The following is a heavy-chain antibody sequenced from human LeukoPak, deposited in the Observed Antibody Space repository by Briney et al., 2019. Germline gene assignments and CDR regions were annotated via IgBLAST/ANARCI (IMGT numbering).Heavy chain of an antibody. Sequence: QPGRSLRLSCAASGFTFSSYGMHWVRQAPGKGLEWVAVISYDGTNKYYADSVKGRFTLSRDNSKNTLYLQMNSLRAEDTAVYYCAKAMVRGVIGRVDYWGQGTMVTVSS. D-gene: IGHD3-10*01. V-gene: IGHV3-30*18. CDR3: AKAMVRGVIGRVDY. CDR2: ISYDGTNK. J-gene: IGHJ4*02. CDR1: GFTFSSYG.